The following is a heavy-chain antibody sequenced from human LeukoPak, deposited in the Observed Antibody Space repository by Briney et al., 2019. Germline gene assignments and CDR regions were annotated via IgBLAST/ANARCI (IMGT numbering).Heavy chain of an antibody. CDR3: ARVTRGIVGAYWYFDL. Sequence: SETLSLTCNVSGYSISRGYYWGWIRQPPGKGLEWIGSVHHTGSTYYNPSLRSRVSISVDKSTNHISLEVTSVTAADTAVYYCARVTRGIVGAYWYFDLWGPGTLVTVSS. V-gene: IGHV4-38-2*02. D-gene: IGHD1-26*01. CDR1: GYSISRGYY. J-gene: IGHJ2*01. CDR2: VHHTGST.